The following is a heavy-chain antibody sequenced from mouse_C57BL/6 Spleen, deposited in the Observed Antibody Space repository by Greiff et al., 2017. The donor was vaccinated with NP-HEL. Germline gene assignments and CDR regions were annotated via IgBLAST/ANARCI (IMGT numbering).Heavy chain of an antibody. V-gene: IGHV1-76*01. CDR1: GYTFTDYY. D-gene: IGHD1-1*01. Sequence: VRLVESGAELVRPGASVKLSCKASGYTFTDYYINWVKQRPGQGLEWIARIYPGSGNTYYNEKFKGKATLNAEKSSSTAYMQLSSLTSEDSAVYFCARGYYGSSYVAMDYWGQGTSVPVSS. CDR3: ARGYYGSSYVAMDY. J-gene: IGHJ4*01. CDR2: IYPGSGNT.